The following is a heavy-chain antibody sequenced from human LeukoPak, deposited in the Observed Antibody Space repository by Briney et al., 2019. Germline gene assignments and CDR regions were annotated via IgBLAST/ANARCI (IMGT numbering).Heavy chain of an antibody. Sequence: GASVKVSCKASGYTFNTYGFSWVRQAPGQGLEWMGWINAYNGNTNCAQKLQGRVTMTTETSTSTAYMVLRSLRSDDTAVYYCARRQGTTLSFDYWGQGTLVTVSS. CDR2: INAYNGNT. CDR1: GYTFNTYG. J-gene: IGHJ4*02. CDR3: ARRQGTTLSFDY. V-gene: IGHV1-18*01. D-gene: IGHD1-1*01.